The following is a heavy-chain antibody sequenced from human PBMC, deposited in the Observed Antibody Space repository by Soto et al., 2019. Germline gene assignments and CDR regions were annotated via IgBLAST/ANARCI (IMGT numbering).Heavy chain of an antibody. J-gene: IGHJ6*02. D-gene: IGHD3-3*01. V-gene: IGHV1-69*06. CDR2: IIPIFGTA. CDR1: GGTFSSYA. Sequence: SVKVSCKASGGTFSSYAISWVRQAPGQGLEWMGGIIPIFGTANYAQKFQGRVTVTADKSTSTAYMELSSLRSEDTAVYYCAREEHYDFWRGYSKYYYGMDVWGQGTTVTVSS. CDR3: AREEHYDFWRGYSKYYYGMDV.